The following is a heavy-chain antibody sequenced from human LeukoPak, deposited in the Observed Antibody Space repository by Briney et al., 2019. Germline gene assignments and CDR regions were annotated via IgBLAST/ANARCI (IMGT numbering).Heavy chain of an antibody. CDR2: IYYSGST. V-gene: IGHV4-39*07. J-gene: IGHJ4*02. CDR3: ARGRGYDPVVFYFDY. Sequence: SETLSLTCTVSGDSVRSSSYFWAWIRQPPGKGLEWIANIYYSGSTYYNPSLKSRVTITLGTSKNQFSLNLTSVTAADTALYYCARGRGYDPVVFYFDYWGQGNLVTVSS. D-gene: IGHD5-12*01. CDR1: GDSVRSSSYF.